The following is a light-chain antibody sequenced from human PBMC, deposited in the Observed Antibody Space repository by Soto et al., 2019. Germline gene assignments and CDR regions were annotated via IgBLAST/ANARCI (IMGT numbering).Light chain of an antibody. CDR2: GAS. J-gene: IGKJ2*01. V-gene: IGKV3-15*01. CDR1: QSVSGS. CDR3: QQYNKWLYT. Sequence: EIVMTQSPATLSVSPGERATLSCRASQSVSGSLAWYQQKPGQAPRLLFYGASTRATGVPARFSGSGSGTEFTFTIGSLQSEDFAVYYCQQYNKWLYTFGQGTKLEIK.